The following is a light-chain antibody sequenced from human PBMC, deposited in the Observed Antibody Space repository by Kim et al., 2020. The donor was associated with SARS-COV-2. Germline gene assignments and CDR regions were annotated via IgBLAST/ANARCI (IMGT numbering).Light chain of an antibody. CDR3: QYYGSSPPVT. V-gene: IGKV3-20*01. J-gene: IGKJ5*01. CDR2: GAS. CDR1: QSVTGTN. Sequence: QGERATPSCRASQSVTGTNLAWYQQRPGQAPRLLMYGASYRDSGIPDRFSGSGSGTDFTLTISRLEPEDFAVYYCQYYGSSPPVTFGQGTRLEIK.